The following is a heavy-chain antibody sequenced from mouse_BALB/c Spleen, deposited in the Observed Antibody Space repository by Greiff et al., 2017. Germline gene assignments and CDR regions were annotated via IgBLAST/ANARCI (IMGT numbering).Heavy chain of an antibody. CDR2: IRNKANGYTT. V-gene: IGHV7-3*02. Sequence: EVKLQESGGGLVQPGGSLRLSCATSGFTFTDYYMSWVRQPPGKALEWLGFIRNKANGYTTEYSASVKGRFTISRDNSQSILYLQMNTLRAEDSATYYCARDGGGAMDYWGQGTSVTVSS. CDR3: ARDGGGAMDY. J-gene: IGHJ4*01. CDR1: GFTFTDYY.